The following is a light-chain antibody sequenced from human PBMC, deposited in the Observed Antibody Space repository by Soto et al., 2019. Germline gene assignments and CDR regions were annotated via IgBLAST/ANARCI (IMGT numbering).Light chain of an antibody. CDR1: SSDVGNYNL. V-gene: IGLV2-23*01. CDR2: EGS. CDR3: CSYASSSTYV. Sequence: QSALTQPASVSGSPGQSITISCTGTSSDVGNYNLVSWYQHDPGKAPKLFIYEGSKRPSGVSDRFSGSKSGNTASLTISGLQAEDEADYYCCSYASSSTYVFGTGTKLTVL. J-gene: IGLJ1*01.